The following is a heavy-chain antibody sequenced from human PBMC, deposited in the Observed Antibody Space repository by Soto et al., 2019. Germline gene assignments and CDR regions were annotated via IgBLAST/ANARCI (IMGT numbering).Heavy chain of an antibody. J-gene: IGHJ3*02. Sequence: ASVKVSCKASGYTFTSYGISWVRQAPGQGLEWMGWISAYNGNTNYAQKLQGRVTMTTDTSTSTAYMELRSLRSDDTAVYYCARDEKAPGYCSSTSCYDAFDIWGQGTMVTVSS. CDR3: ARDEKAPGYCSSTSCYDAFDI. V-gene: IGHV1-18*01. CDR2: ISAYNGNT. D-gene: IGHD2-2*03. CDR1: GYTFTSYG.